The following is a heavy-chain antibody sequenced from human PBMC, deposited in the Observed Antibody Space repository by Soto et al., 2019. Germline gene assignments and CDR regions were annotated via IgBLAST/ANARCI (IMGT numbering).Heavy chain of an antibody. Sequence: QVQLQESSPGLVKSSQTLSLTCTVSGGSISSGDYYWNWIRQPPGKGLEWIGYIYYSGSTYYNPSLKSRVTISVDTSKNQFSLKLSSVTAADTAVYYCARDSYDSSGSSGYSFDYWGQGTLVTVSS. CDR3: ARDSYDSSGSSGYSFDY. CDR2: IYYSGST. CDR1: GGSISSGDYY. J-gene: IGHJ4*02. V-gene: IGHV4-30-4*01. D-gene: IGHD3-22*01.